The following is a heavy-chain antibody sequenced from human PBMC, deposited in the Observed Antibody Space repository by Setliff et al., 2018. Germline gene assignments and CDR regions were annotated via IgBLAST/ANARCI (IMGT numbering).Heavy chain of an antibody. D-gene: IGHD3-3*01. V-gene: IGHV4-38-2*01. CDR3: ASPRRDDLDSPFDAFDI. CDR2: MYHSGST. J-gene: IGHJ3*02. Sequence: GSLRLSCAASGFRFSDLYMSWIRQPPGKGLEWIGSMYHSGSTYYSPSLESRVTISVDTSKRQFSLKLISVTAADTAVYYCASPRRDDLDSPFDAFDIWGQGTKVTVSS. CDR1: GFRFSDLY.